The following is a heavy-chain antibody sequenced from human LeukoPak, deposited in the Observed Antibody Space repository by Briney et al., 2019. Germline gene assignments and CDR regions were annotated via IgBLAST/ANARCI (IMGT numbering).Heavy chain of an antibody. D-gene: IGHD6-13*01. V-gene: IGHV3-48*04. Sequence: PGGSLRLSCAASGFTFSSYSMNWVRQAPGKGLEWVSYISSSGSTIYYADSVKGRFTISRDNAKNSLYLQMNSLRAEDTAVYYCARGWQQLVKSFWGQGTLVTVSS. CDR2: ISSSGSTI. CDR1: GFTFSSYS. J-gene: IGHJ4*02. CDR3: ARGWQQLVKSF.